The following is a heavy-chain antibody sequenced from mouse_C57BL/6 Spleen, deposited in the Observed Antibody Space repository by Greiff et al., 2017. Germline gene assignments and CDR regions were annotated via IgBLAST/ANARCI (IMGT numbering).Heavy chain of an antibody. CDR1: GYTFTDYY. CDR3: ARSYYSNYEYFDV. V-gene: IGHV1-76*01. Sequence: QVHVKQSGAELVRPGASVKLSCKASGYTFTDYYINWVKQRPGQGLEWIARIYPGSGNTYYNEKFKGKATLTAEKSSSTAYMQLSSLTSEDSAVYFCARSYYSNYEYFDVWGTGTTVTVSS. CDR2: IYPGSGNT. J-gene: IGHJ1*03. D-gene: IGHD2-5*01.